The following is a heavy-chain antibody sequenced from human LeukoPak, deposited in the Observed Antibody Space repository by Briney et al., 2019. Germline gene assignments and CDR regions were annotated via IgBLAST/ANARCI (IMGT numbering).Heavy chain of an antibody. CDR2: IRYDGSSK. D-gene: IGHD1/OR15-1a*01. CDR3: AKVATPNTLDAFDI. V-gene: IGHV3-30*02. Sequence: GGSLRLSCFASGFSFRGYGMHWVRQAPGKGLDWGTFIRYDGSSKYHADSVKGRFTISRDNSKNTLYLQMNSLRAEDTAVYYCAKVATPNTLDAFDIWGQGTMVTVSS. J-gene: IGHJ3*02. CDR1: GFSFRGYG.